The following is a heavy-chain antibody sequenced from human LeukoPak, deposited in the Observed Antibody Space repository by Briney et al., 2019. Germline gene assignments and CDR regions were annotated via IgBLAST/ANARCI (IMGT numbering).Heavy chain of an antibody. V-gene: IGHV3-48*04. J-gene: IGHJ4*02. Sequence: GGSLRLSCAASGFTFSSYSMNWVRQAPGKGLEWVSYISSGSSTIYYADSVKGRFTVSGDNAKNSLYLQMNSLRAEDTAVYYCARFWSGNYWGQGTLVTVSS. CDR3: ARFWSGNY. D-gene: IGHD3-3*01. CDR1: GFTFSSYS. CDR2: ISSGSSTI.